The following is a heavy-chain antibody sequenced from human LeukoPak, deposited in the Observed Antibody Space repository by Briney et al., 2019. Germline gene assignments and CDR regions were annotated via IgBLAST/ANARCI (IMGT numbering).Heavy chain of an antibody. D-gene: IGHD3-16*02. CDR1: GFTFSSYS. CDR2: ISSSSSTI. V-gene: IGHV3-48*01. CDR3: ARDSDYVWGSYHRS. J-gene: IGHJ4*02. Sequence: GGSLRLSCAASGFTFSSYSMNWVRQAPGKGLEWVSYISSSSSTIYYADSVKGRFTISRDNAKNSLYLQMNSLRAEDTAVYYCARDSDYVWGSYHRSWGQGTLVTVSS.